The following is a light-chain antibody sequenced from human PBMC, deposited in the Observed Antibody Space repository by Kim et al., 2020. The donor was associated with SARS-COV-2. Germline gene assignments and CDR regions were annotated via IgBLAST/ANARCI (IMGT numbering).Light chain of an antibody. V-gene: IGKV3-15*01. J-gene: IGKJ4*01. CDR3: QQYYDWPLT. Sequence: VPPEEGAPLSCAASSVSRSNLAWYQQKAGQAPSLLMHGASTRATGIPARFSGSGSGTEFTLTISSLQSEDFAVYYCQQYYDWPLTFGGGTKVDIK. CDR2: GAS. CDR1: SVSRSN.